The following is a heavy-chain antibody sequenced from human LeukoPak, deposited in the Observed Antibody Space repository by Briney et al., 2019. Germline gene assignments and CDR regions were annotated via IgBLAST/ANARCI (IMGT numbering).Heavy chain of an antibody. D-gene: IGHD3-22*01. CDR3: ARADYYDSSGLDY. J-gene: IGHJ4*02. V-gene: IGHV4-34*01. CDR1: GGSFSGYY. Sequence: PSETLSLTCAVYGGSFSGYYWSWIRQPPGKGLEWIGEINHSGSTNYNPSLKSRVTISVDTSKNQFSLKLSSVTAADTAVYYCARADYYDSSGLDYWGQGTLVTVFS. CDR2: INHSGST.